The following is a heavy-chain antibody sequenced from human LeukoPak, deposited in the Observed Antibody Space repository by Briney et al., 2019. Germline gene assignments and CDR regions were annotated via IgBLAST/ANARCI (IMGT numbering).Heavy chain of an antibody. CDR1: GGSISSGVYY. V-gene: IGHV4-31*03. J-gene: IGHJ6*01. CDR2: IYYSGST. D-gene: IGHD3-22*01. CDR3: ARDVMSSGYSYYGMDV. Sequence: SETLSLTCTVSGGSISSGVYYWTWIPQHPGRGLEWFGYIYYSGSTYYHPSLKSRVSISVDTSKNQFSLKVSAVTAADTAVYYCARDVMSSGYSYYGMDVWGQGTTVTVCS.